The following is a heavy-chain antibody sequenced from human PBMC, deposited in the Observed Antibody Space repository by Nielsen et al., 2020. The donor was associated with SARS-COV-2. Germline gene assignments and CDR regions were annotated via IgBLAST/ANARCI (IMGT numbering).Heavy chain of an antibody. V-gene: IGHV3-64D*06. CDR2: ISSNGGST. J-gene: IGHJ6*02. CDR3: VKDHGDLRYFDWLLSRRGYYYYGMDV. D-gene: IGHD3-9*01. Sequence: WIRQPPGKGLEYVSAISSNGGSTYYADSVKGRFTISRDNSKNTLYLQMSSLRAEDTAVYYCVKDHGDLRYFDWLLSRRGYYYYGMDVWGQGTTVTVSS.